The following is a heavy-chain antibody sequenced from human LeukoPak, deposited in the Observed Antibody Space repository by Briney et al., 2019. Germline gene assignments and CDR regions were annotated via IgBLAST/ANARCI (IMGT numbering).Heavy chain of an antibody. CDR2: ISAYNGNT. CDR1: GYTFTSYG. V-gene: IGHV1-18*01. J-gene: IGHJ4*02. Sequence: ASVKVSCKASGYTFTSYGISWVRQAPGQGLEWMGWISAYNGNTNYAQKLQGRVTMTTDTSTSTAYMELRSLRSDDTAVYYCARDRARGYSYGFGNDYWDQGTLVTVSS. D-gene: IGHD5-18*01. CDR3: ARDRARGYSYGFGNDY.